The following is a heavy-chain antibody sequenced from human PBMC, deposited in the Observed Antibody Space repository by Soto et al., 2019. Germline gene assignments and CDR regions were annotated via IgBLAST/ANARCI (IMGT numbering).Heavy chain of an antibody. CDR1: GFTFSSYS. D-gene: IGHD3-3*01. CDR3: ARKGVAFDY. J-gene: IGHJ4*02. V-gene: IGHV3-48*02. CDR2: ISTTSSSI. Sequence: GGSLRLSCAASGFTFSSYSMNWVRQAPGKGLEWISYISTTSSSIYYADSVKGRFTTSRDNAKNSLFLQMNSLRDEDTAVYYCARKGVAFDYWGRGALVTVSS.